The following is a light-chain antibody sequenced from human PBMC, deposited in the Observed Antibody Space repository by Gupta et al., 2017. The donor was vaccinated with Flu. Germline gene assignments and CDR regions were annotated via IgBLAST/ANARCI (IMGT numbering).Light chain of an antibody. CDR2: GAS. CDR1: QSVRSTF. Sequence: EMVLTQSPGTLSLSPGESATLSCRASQSVRSTFLAWYQQKPGQAPRLLIYGASSRATGIPDRFSGSGSGTDFTLIISRLEPEDFGVYYCHQQGISPAFGPGTKVDIK. CDR3: HQQGISPA. J-gene: IGKJ3*01. V-gene: IGKV3-20*01.